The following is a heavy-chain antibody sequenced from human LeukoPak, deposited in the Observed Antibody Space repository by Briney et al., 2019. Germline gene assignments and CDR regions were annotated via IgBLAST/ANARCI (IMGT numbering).Heavy chain of an antibody. V-gene: IGHV4-59*01. Sequence: SETLSLTCAVSGVTISNYDWSWIRQPPGEGLEWIGFISYTGSTNYNPSLKSRVTVFVDTSKNQFSLKVTSLTAADTAVYYCARTIKSGNYYWFDPWGQGTLVTVSS. CDR2: ISYTGST. CDR3: ARTIKSGNYYWFDP. J-gene: IGHJ5*02. D-gene: IGHD1-26*01. CDR1: GVTISNYD.